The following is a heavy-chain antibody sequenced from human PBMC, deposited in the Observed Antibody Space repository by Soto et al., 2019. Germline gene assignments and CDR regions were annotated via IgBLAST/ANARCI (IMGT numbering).Heavy chain of an antibody. J-gene: IGHJ5*02. Sequence: GGSLRLSCAASGFTFSSYAMSWVRQAPGKGLEWVSAISGSGGSTYYADSVKGRFTISRDNSKNTLYLQMNSLRAEDTAVYYCAKDHGLSGVVVAATTFDPWGQGTLVTVSS. D-gene: IGHD2-15*01. CDR2: ISGSGGST. CDR3: AKDHGLSGVVVAATTFDP. CDR1: GFTFSSYA. V-gene: IGHV3-23*01.